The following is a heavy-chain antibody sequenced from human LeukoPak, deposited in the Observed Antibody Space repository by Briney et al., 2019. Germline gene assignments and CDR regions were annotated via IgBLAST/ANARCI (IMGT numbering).Heavy chain of an antibody. CDR1: GGTFSSYA. D-gene: IGHD6-13*01. CDR3: ARDTDSRPNWFDP. Sequence: SVKVSCKASGGTFSSYAISWGRQAPGQGLEWMGGIIPIFGTANYAQKFQGRVTITADESTSTAYMELSSLRSEDTAVYYCARDTDSRPNWFDPWGQGTLVTVSS. CDR2: IIPIFGTA. J-gene: IGHJ5*02. V-gene: IGHV1-69*01.